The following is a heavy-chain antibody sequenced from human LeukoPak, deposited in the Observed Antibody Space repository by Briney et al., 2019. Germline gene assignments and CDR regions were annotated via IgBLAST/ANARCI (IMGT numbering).Heavy chain of an antibody. V-gene: IGHV1-2*02. J-gene: IGHJ6*03. CDR3: ARLSRDGYNFAYYYYMDV. Sequence: GASVKVSCKASGYTFTGYYMHWVRQAPGQGLEWMGWINPNSGGTNYAQKFQGRVTMTRDTSISTAYMELSRLRSDDTAVYYCARLSRDGYNFAYYYYMDVWGKGTTVTVS. D-gene: IGHD5-24*01. CDR2: INPNSGGT. CDR1: GYTFTGYY.